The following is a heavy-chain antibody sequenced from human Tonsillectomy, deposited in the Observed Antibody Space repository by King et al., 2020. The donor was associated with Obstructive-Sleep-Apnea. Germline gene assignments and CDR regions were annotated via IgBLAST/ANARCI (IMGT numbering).Heavy chain of an antibody. V-gene: IGHV1-69*09. CDR2: IVPVLGVA. Sequence: AQLVQSGAEVKKPGSSVKVSCQASGNTFSTYPITWVRQAPGQGLEWMGGIVPVLGVANYAQNFQGRVTISADKSTSTAYMELTSLRSEDTAVYYCAPGLGISGTTTHGEHFQHWGQGTLVTVSS. D-gene: IGHD1-7*01. J-gene: IGHJ1*01. CDR3: APGLGISGTTTHGEHFQH. CDR1: GNTFSTYP.